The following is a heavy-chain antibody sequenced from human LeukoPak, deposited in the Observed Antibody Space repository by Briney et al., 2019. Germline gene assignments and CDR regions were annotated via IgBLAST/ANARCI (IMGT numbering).Heavy chain of an antibody. CDR1: GGSFSGYY. V-gene: IGHV4-34*01. Sequence: KPSETLSLTCAVYGGSFSGYYWSWIRQPPGKGLEWIGEINHRGSTNYNPSLKSRVTISVDTSKNQFSLKLSSVTAADTAVYYCARIGRDIVVVPAAIPYYYYYGMDVWGQGTTVTVSS. J-gene: IGHJ6*02. CDR2: INHRGST. CDR3: ARIGRDIVVVPAAIPYYYYYGMDV. D-gene: IGHD2-2*02.